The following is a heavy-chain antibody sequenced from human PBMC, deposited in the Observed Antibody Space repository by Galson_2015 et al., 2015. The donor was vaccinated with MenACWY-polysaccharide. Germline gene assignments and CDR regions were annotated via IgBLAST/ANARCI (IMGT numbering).Heavy chain of an antibody. CDR3: AKGGQWTPNSGAYFDL. CDR2: INADGSAT. CDR1: RFSFSTYW. J-gene: IGHJ4*02. Sequence: SLRLSCAASRFSFSTYWMHWVRHAPGKGLVWVSRINADGSATDYADSVRGRFTISRDNSKNTLYLQVNSLRAEDTAIFYCAKGGQWTPNSGAYFDLWGQGTLVTVSS. D-gene: IGHD6-19*01. V-gene: IGHV3-74*01.